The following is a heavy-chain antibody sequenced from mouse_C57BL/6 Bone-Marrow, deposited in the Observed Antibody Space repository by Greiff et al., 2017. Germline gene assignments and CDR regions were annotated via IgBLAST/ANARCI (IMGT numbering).Heavy chain of an antibody. D-gene: IGHD2-5*01. CDR1: GYTFTSYW. J-gene: IGHJ1*03. CDR3: ARPVYSNDCYFDV. CDR2: IYPGSGST. V-gene: IGHV1-55*01. Sequence: QVQLQQPGAELVKPGASVKMSCKASGYTFTSYWITWVKQRPGQGLEWIGDIYPGSGSTNYNEKFKSKATLTVDTSSSKAYMQLRNLTSEDSAVYSCARPVYSNDCYFDVWCTGTTVTVSS.